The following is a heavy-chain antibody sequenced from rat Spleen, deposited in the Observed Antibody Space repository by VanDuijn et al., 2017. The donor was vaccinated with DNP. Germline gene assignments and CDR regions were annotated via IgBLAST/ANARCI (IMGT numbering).Heavy chain of an antibody. D-gene: IGHD1-1*01. CDR2: INEDGSTI. CDR3: GREQWSYAMDA. V-gene: IGHV4-2*01. J-gene: IGHJ4*01. Sequence: EVKLVESGGGLVQPGTSLKLSCAASGFYFNDYWMGWVRQAPGKGLEWIGEINEDGSTINYTPSLKDKFTISRDNAQNTLYLQISKLGSEDTAIYYCGREQWSYAMDAWGQGISVTVSS. CDR1: GFYFNDYW.